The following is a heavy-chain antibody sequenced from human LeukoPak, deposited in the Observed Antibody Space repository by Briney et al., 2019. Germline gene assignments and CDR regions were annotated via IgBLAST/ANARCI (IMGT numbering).Heavy chain of an antibody. V-gene: IGHV4-34*01. D-gene: IGHD3-3*01. CDR1: GGSFSGYY. CDR3: AIGPDTIFGVVTHFDY. CDR2: INHSGST. Sequence: SETLSLTCAVYGGSFSGYYWSWIRQPPGKGLEWIGEINHSGSTNYNPSLKSRVTISVDTSKNQFSLKLSSVTAADTAVYYCAIGPDTIFGVVTHFDYWGQGTLVTISS. J-gene: IGHJ4*02.